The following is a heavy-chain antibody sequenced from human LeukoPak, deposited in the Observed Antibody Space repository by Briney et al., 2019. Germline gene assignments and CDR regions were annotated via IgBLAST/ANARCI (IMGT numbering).Heavy chain of an antibody. Sequence: GASVKVSCKASGYTFTSYDINWVRQATGQGLEWMGWMNPNSGNTGCAQKFQGRVTMTRNTSISTAYMELSSLRSEDTAVYYCAAGPTDAFDIWGQGTMVTVSS. CDR3: AAGPTDAFDI. V-gene: IGHV1-8*01. CDR2: MNPNSGNT. J-gene: IGHJ3*02. CDR1: GYTFTSYD.